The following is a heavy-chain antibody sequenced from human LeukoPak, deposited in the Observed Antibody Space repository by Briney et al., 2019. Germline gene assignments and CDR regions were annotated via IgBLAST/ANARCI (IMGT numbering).Heavy chain of an antibody. CDR2: ISGSAGST. CDR1: GFTFSSFA. D-gene: IGHD4-23*01. Sequence: SGGSLRLSCAASGFTFSSFAMSWVRQAPGKGLEWVSIISGSAGSTYYADSVKGRFTISRDNSKNTLFLQMNSLRAEDTAVYYCAKDRSLDGGNSNGYFDSWGQGTLVTVSS. V-gene: IGHV3-23*01. J-gene: IGHJ4*02. CDR3: AKDRSLDGGNSNGYFDS.